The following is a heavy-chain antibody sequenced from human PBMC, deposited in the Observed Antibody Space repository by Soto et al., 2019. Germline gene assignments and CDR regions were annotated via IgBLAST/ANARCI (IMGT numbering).Heavy chain of an antibody. V-gene: IGHV5-10-1*01. J-gene: IGHJ6*02. Sequence: GESLKISCKGSGYSFTSYWISWVRQMPGKGLEWMGRIDPSDSYTNYSPSFQGHVTISADKSISTAYLQWSSLKASDTAMYYCARRGYCSSTSCYTEGYYYYGMDVWGQGTTVTVYS. CDR2: IDPSDSYT. D-gene: IGHD2-2*02. CDR1: GYSFTSYW. CDR3: ARRGYCSSTSCYTEGYYYYGMDV.